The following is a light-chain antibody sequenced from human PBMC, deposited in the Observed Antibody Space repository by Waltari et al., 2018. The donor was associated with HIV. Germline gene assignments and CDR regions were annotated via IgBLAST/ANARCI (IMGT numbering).Light chain of an antibody. CDR1: ALPKKY. V-gene: IGLV3-10*01. CDR3: YSTDSSGNHRV. CDR2: EDS. Sequence: SYELTQPPSVSVSPGQTARITCSGDALPKKYAYCYQQKSGQAPVLVIYEDSKRPSGIPERFSGSSSGTIATLTISGAQVEDEADYYCYSTDSSGNHRVFGGGTKLTVL. J-gene: IGLJ2*01.